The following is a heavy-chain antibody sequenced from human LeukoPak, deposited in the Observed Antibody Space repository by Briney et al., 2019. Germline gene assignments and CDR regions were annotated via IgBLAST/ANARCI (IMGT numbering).Heavy chain of an antibody. Sequence: PGGSLRLSCAASGFTFSGSWMSWVRQAPGKGLEWVANINQDGSKKYYVDSVKGRFTISRDNAKNSLYLQMNSLRADDTAVFYCAREWADYTSRSLDSWGQGTLVTASP. CDR3: AREWADYTSRSLDS. CDR2: INQDGSKK. J-gene: IGHJ4*02. V-gene: IGHV3-7*05. CDR1: GFTFSGSW. D-gene: IGHD6-13*01.